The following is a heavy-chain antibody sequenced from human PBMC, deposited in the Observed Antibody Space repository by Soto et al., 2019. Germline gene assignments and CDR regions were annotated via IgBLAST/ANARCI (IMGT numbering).Heavy chain of an antibody. D-gene: IGHD3-22*01. CDR2: IGTAGDT. Sequence: PGGSLILSCSASGFTFSSYDMHWVRQGPGKGLEWVSAIGTAGDTNYAGSVEGRFTISRENAKNSLYLQMNSLRAGDTAIYFCARAIGPTLFDYWGQGTLVTVSS. CDR3: ARAIGPTLFDY. J-gene: IGHJ4*02. CDR1: GFTFSSYD. V-gene: IGHV3-13*04.